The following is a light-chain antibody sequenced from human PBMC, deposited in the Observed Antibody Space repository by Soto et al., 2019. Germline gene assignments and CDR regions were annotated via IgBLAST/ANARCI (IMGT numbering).Light chain of an antibody. CDR3: RQYGRSLGFA. Sequence: DIQMTQSPSTLSASVGDRVTITCRASQSVSNWLAWYQQKSGKAPKLLIYDASSLQSGVPSRFSGSGSGTDFTLTISRLEPEDFAVYYCRQYGRSLGFAFGGGTKVDIK. CDR2: DAS. V-gene: IGKV1-5*01. CDR1: QSVSNW. J-gene: IGKJ4*01.